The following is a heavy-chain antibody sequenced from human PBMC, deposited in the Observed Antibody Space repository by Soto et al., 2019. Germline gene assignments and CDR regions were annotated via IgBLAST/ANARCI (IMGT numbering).Heavy chain of an antibody. D-gene: IGHD4-17*01. CDR1: GFTFSSYG. V-gene: IGHV3-33*01. Sequence: GGSLRLSCAASGFTFSSYGMHWVRQAPGKGLEWVAVIWYDGSNKYYADSVKGRFTISRDNSKNTLYLQMNSLRAEDTAVYYCARAQDGAYLVKYFDYWGQGTLVTVSS. J-gene: IGHJ4*02. CDR2: IWYDGSNK. CDR3: ARAQDGAYLVKYFDY.